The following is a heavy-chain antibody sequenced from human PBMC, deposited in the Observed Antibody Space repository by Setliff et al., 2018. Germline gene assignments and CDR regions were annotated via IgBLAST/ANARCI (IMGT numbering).Heavy chain of an antibody. CDR3: TTDCSGARCSS. D-gene: IGHD2-15*01. CDR1: RFTFSNYW. Sequence: PGGSLRLSCAASRFTFSNYWMSWVRQAPGKGLEWVGRIKSKTDGGTTDYAAPVKGRFTISRDDSENTLYLQLNSLKTEDTAVYYCTTDCSGARCSSWGQGTLVTVSS. J-gene: IGHJ5*02. CDR2: IKSKTDGGTT. V-gene: IGHV3-15*01.